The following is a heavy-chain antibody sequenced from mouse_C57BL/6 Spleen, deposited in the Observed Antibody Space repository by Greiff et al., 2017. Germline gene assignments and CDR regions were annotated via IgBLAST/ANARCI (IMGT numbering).Heavy chain of an antibody. CDR1: GYPFTSYG. CDR2: IYPRSGNT. J-gene: IGHJ2*01. V-gene: IGHV1-81*01. CDR3: ARGETGTDY. Sequence: VQLQESGAELARPGASVKLSCKASGYPFTSYGISWVKQRTGQGLEWIGEIYPRSGNTYYNEKFKGKATLTADKSSSTAYMELRSLTSEDSAVYFCARGETGTDYWGQGTTLTVSS. D-gene: IGHD4-1*01.